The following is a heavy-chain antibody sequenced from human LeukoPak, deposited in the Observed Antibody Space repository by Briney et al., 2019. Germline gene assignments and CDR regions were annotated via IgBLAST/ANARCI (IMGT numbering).Heavy chain of an antibody. Sequence: GGSLRLSCAASGFTVSSNYMSWVRQAPGKGLEWVSIIYSDGSTYYADSVNGRFTISRDNSKNMLYLQMNSLRAEETALYYCARVVVRVSTDYFDYWGQGTLVTVSS. CDR3: ARVVVRVSTDYFDY. CDR2: IYSDGST. V-gene: IGHV3-66*01. CDR1: GFTVSSNY. D-gene: IGHD3-10*01. J-gene: IGHJ4*02.